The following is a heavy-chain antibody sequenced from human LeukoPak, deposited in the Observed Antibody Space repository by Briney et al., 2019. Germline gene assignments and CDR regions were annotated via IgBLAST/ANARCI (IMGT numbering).Heavy chain of an antibody. CDR1: GGSISSGGYS. CDR3: ARLGRAARPLRDAFDI. D-gene: IGHD6-6*01. CDR2: IYHSGST. J-gene: IGHJ3*02. V-gene: IGHV4-30-2*01. Sequence: PSETLSLTCAVSGGSISSGGYSWSWIRQPPGKGLEWIGYIYHSGSTYYNPSLKSRVTISVDRSKNQFSLKLNSVTAADTAVYYCARLGRAARPLRDAFDIWGQGTMVTVSS.